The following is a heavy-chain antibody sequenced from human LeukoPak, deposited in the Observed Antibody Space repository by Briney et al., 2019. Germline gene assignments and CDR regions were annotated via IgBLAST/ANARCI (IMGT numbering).Heavy chain of an antibody. V-gene: IGHV3-74*01. CDR3: ARARVPYYYDSPDY. Sequence: GGSLRLSCAASGFTFSSYWMHWVRQAPGKGLVLVSRINTDGSSTSYADSVKGRFTISRDNARNTLYLQMNSLRAEDTAVYYCARARVPYYYDSPDYWGQGTLVTVSS. CDR2: INTDGSST. J-gene: IGHJ4*02. CDR1: GFTFSSYW. D-gene: IGHD3-22*01.